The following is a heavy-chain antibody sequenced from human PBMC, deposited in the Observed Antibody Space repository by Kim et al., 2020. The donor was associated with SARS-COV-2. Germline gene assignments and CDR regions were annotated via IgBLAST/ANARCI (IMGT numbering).Heavy chain of an antibody. V-gene: IGHV3-23*01. CDR2: ISGSGGST. D-gene: IGHD6-19*01. CDR3: AKGRRLAVAGTPWFDP. CDR1: GFTFSSYA. Sequence: GGSLRLSCAASGFTFSSYAMSWVRQAPGKGLEWVSAISGSGGSTYYADSVKGRFTISRDNSKNTLYLQMNSLRAEDTAVYYCAKGRRLAVAGTPWFDPWGQGTLVTVSS. J-gene: IGHJ5*02.